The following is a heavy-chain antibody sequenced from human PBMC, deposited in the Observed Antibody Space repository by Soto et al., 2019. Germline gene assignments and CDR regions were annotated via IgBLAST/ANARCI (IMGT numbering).Heavy chain of an antibody. J-gene: IGHJ4*02. D-gene: IGHD3-3*01. CDR1: GYNFTNYG. CDR2: ISGYNGDT. CDR3: ARGGRFAVADTDY. V-gene: IGHV1-18*01. Sequence: QVQLVQSGVEVKKPGASVKVSCKASGYNFTNYGITWVRQAPGQGLEWLGWISGYNGDTNYAQKFQGRVTMTTDTSTTTAYMDLRSLRYDDTAVYYCARGGRFAVADTDYWGQGTLLTVSS.